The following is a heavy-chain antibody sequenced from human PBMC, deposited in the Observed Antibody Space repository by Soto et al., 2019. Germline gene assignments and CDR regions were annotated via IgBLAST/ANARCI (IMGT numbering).Heavy chain of an antibody. CDR2: ISSSSTI. D-gene: IGHD2-2*01. CDR1: GFTFSSYS. J-gene: IGHJ1*01. CDR3: ARDLAPCSSTSCYEH. Sequence: PGGSLRLSCAASGFTFSSYSMNWVRQAPGKGLEWVSYISSSSTIYYADSVKGRFTISRDNAKNSLYLQMNSLRAEDTAVYYCARDLAPCSSTSCYEHWGQGTLVTVSS. V-gene: IGHV3-48*01.